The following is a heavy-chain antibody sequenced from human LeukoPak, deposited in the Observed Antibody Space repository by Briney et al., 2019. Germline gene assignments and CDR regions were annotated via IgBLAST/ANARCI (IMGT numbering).Heavy chain of an antibody. CDR3: ARALDILTGYIDY. CDR2: IYPGDSDT. J-gene: IGHJ4*02. V-gene: IGHV5-51*01. D-gene: IGHD3-9*01. Sequence: GESLKISCKTSGYSFTSYWIGWVRQMPGKGLEWMGIIYPGDSDTRYSPSFQGQVTISADKSISTAYLQWSSLKASDTAMYYCARALDILTGYIDYWGQGTLVTVSS. CDR1: GYSFTSYW.